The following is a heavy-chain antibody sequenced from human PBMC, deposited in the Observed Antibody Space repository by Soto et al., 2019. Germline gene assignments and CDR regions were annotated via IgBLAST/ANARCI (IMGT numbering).Heavy chain of an antibody. CDR2: IYYSGST. Sequence: PSETLSLTCTVSGGSISSGGYYWSWIRQHPGKGLECIGYIYYSGSTYYNPSLKSRVTISVDTSKNQFSLKLSSVTAADTAVYYCARGDMTYYYDSSGYYYDYFDYWGKGTLVTVSS. V-gene: IGHV4-31*03. CDR1: GGSISSGGYY. CDR3: ARGDMTYYYDSSGYYYDYFDY. D-gene: IGHD3-22*01. J-gene: IGHJ4*02.